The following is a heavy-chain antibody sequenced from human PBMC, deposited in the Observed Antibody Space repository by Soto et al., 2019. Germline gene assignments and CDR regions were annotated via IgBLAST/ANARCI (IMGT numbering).Heavy chain of an antibody. CDR3: ATARRGTVSLLEH. CDR2: LNPYSGAT. Sequence: ASVKVSCNASGYPFSDNHIHLVRQAPGQGLEWMGWLNPYSGATTFAAKFQGRVTMTRDTSISTSYMELTGLKSDDTAVYYCATARRGTVSLLEHWGQGTLVTVSS. CDR1: GYPFSDNH. J-gene: IGHJ4*01. V-gene: IGHV1-2*02. D-gene: IGHD2-21*01.